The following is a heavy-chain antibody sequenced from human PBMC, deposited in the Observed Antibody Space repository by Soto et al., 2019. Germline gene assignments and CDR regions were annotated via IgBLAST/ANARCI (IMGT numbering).Heavy chain of an antibody. D-gene: IGHD3-10*01. Sequence: ASVKVSCKASGYSFTSYYMHWVRQAPGQGLEWMGIINPTVGSTTYVQKFQDRVTMTRDTSTSTFYMELSSLRSEDTAVYYCSRDRSVDGSAGFGYWGQGTLVTVSS. J-gene: IGHJ4*02. V-gene: IGHV1-46*03. CDR2: INPTVGST. CDR1: GYSFTSYY. CDR3: SRDRSVDGSAGFGY.